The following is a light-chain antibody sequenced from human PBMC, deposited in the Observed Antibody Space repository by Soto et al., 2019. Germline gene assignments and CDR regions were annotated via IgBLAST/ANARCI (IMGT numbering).Light chain of an antibody. J-gene: IGKJ5*01. Sequence: DIQMTQSPSSLSASVGDRVTITCRASQSISTYLNWYQQKPGKAPKLLIYAASDLQSGVPSRFSGSGSGTDFTLTISSLQPEDFATYYCHQSYSTLLITFGHGTRLEIK. CDR3: HQSYSTLLIT. V-gene: IGKV1-39*01. CDR1: QSISTY. CDR2: AAS.